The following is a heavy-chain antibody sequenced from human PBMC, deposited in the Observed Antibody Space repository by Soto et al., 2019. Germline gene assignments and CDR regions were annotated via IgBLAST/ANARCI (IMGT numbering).Heavy chain of an antibody. CDR1: EFSFSDYY. CDR2: ISSSGSTI. CDR3: ARTRGDCSVVVYFDY. J-gene: IGHJ4*02. D-gene: IGHD2-21*02. V-gene: IGHV3-11*01. Sequence: GGSLRLSCAASEFSFSDYYMSWIRQAPGKGLEWVSYISSSGSTIHYADSVKGRFTISRDNAKNSLYLQVNSLRAEDTAVYYCARTRGDCSVVVYFDYWGQGTLVTVSS.